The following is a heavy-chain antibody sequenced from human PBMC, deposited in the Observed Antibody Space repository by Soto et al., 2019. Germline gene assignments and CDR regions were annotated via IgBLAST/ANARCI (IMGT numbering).Heavy chain of an antibody. V-gene: IGHV3-23*01. D-gene: IGHD1-1*01. CDR3: AKASSSNVYNFDS. CDR2: ISVSGGST. J-gene: IGHJ4*02. Sequence: EVHLLESGGGLVQPGGSLRLYCAAFGYSFSSYSMSWVRQAPGMGLEWVSAISVSGGSTYYADSVRGRFTISRDNSKNTLSLQMTSLRAEDTAVYYCAKASSSNVYNFDSWGQGTLVTVSS. CDR1: GYSFSSYS.